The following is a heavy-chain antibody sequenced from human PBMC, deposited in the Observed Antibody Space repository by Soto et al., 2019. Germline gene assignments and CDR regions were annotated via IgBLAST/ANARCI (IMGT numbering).Heavy chain of an antibody. CDR1: GGSFSGYY. CDR3: ARNVDTAMVFGY. D-gene: IGHD5-18*01. Sequence: QVQLQQWGAGLLKPSETLSLTCAVYGGSFSGYYWSWIRQPPGKGLEWIGEINHSGSTNYNPSLKSRVTISVDKSKNQFSLKLSSVTAADTAVYYCARNVDTAMVFGYWGQGTLVTVSS. CDR2: INHSGST. V-gene: IGHV4-34*01. J-gene: IGHJ4*02.